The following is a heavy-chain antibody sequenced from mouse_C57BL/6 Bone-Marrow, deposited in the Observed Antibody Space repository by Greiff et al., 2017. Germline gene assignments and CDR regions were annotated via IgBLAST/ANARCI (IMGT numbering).Heavy chain of an antibody. CDR3: AKPEVYYVWFAY. V-gene: IGHV1-7*01. Sequence: QVQLKQSEAELAKPGASVKLSCKASGYTFTDYWMHWVKQRPGQGLEWIGYIYPSSGYTKYNQKFKDKATLTADKSSSTAYMQLSSLTYEDSAVYYCAKPEVYYVWFAYWGQGTLVTVSA. J-gene: IGHJ3*01. CDR1: GYTFTDYW. D-gene: IGHD1-1*01. CDR2: IYPSSGYT.